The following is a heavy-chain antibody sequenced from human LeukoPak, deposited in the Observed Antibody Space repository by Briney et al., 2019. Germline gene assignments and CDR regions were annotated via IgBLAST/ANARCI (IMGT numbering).Heavy chain of an antibody. CDR1: GGSLSGYY. CDR2: ISSSGST. V-gene: IGHV4-59*01. CDR3: ARDLRTGWTTAIAD. Sequence: KPSETLSLTCTVSGGSLSGYYWSWIRHPPGKGLEWIGYISSSGSTKYNPSLKSRVTTSLDTSKNQLSLNLTSVTAADTDVYYCARDLRTGWTTAIADWGQGTLVTVSS. D-gene: IGHD4-17*01. J-gene: IGHJ4*02.